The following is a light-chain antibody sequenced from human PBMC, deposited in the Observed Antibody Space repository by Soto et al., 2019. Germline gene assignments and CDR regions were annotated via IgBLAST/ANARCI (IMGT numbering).Light chain of an antibody. V-gene: IGKV1-39*01. CDR1: QSTGRY. CDR3: QQSYSMFWT. J-gene: IGKJ1*01. CDR2: AAS. Sequence: DIQMTQSPSSLSAAIGDRVTITCRASQSTGRYLNWYQQKPGKAPNLLIYAASSLQVGVPSRFSGSGSRTDFTLTISSLQPEDCATYYCQQSYSMFWTFGQGTKGEIK.